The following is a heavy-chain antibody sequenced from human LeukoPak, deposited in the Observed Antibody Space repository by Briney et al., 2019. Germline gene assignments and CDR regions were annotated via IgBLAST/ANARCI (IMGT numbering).Heavy chain of an antibody. CDR1: GVSLSTSREG. CDR3: AHRRTGHTSFDY. CDR2: IYWDDDK. V-gene: IGHV2-5*02. D-gene: IGHD4-17*01. Sequence: SGPTLVNPTQTLTLTCTFSGVSLSTSREGGGWIRQPPGKALEWLALIYWDDDKRYSPSLKTRLTITKDTSKNQVVLTMTNMDPVDTATYYCAHRRTGHTSFDYWGQGTLVTVSS. J-gene: IGHJ4*02.